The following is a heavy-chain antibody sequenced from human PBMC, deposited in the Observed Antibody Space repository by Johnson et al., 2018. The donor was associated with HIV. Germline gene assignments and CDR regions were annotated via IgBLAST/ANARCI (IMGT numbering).Heavy chain of an antibody. CDR2: ISDVSGTE. Sequence: VQLVESGGGMVQPGDSLRLSCVASEFTFSSYAMHWVRQVPGKGPEWVALISDVSGTEYYADSVKGRFTVSRDNSRNTLHLQMNSLTSDDTAVYFCARDNIVLMVGGAFDIWGQGTMVTVSS. V-gene: IGHV3-30-3*01. CDR3: ARDNIVLMVGGAFDI. J-gene: IGHJ3*02. CDR1: EFTFSSYA. D-gene: IGHD2-8*01.